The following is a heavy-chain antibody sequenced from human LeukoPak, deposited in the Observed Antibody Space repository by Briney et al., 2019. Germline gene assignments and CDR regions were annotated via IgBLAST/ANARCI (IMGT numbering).Heavy chain of an antibody. V-gene: IGHV3-21*01. CDR1: GFTFSSYS. CDR2: ISSSSSYI. CDR3: ARNEGLHTVTIPFDY. D-gene: IGHD4-17*01. Sequence: PGGSLRLSCAASGFTFSSYSMNWVRQAPGKGLEWVSSISSSSSYIYYADSVKGRFTISRDNAKNSLYLQMNSLRAEDTAVYYCARNEGLHTVTIPFDYWGQGTLVTVSS. J-gene: IGHJ4*02.